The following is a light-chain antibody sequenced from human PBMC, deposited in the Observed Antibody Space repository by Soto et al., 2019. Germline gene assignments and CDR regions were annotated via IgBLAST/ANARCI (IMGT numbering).Light chain of an antibody. CDR3: QQYHSYSLT. V-gene: IGKV1-5*03. J-gene: IGKJ4*01. CDR1: QSISSW. CDR2: KSS. Sequence: DIQMTQSPSNLSASVGDRVTITCRASQSISSWLAWYQQKPGKAPKLLIYKSSSLEGGVPSRFSGSGSGTDLTLTISSLQPDDFATYYCQQYHSYSLTFGGGTKVDIK.